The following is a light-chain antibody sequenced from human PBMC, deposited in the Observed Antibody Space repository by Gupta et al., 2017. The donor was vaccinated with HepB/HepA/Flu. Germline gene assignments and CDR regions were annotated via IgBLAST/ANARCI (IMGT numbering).Light chain of an antibody. CDR3: QQSYSTPYT. Sequence: DFQMTKSPSSLSASVGDRVTITCRASQSISSYLNWYQQKPGKAPKLLIYAASSLQSGVPSRFSGSGSGTDFTLTISSLQPEDFATYYCQQSYSTPYTFGQGTKLEIK. CDR2: AAS. CDR1: QSISSY. J-gene: IGKJ2*01. V-gene: IGKV1-39*01.